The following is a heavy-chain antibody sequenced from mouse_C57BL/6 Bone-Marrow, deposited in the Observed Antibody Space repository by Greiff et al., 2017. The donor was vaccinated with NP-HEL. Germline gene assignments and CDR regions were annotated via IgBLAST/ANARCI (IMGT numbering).Heavy chain of an antibody. J-gene: IGHJ2*01. CDR3: ARAHYYGSSYEGFDD. Sequence: QVQLKQSDAELVKPGASVKISCKVSGYTFTDHTIPWMKQRPEQGLEWIGYIYPRDGSTKYNEKFKGKATLTADKSSSTAYMQLNSLTSEDSAVYFCARAHYYGSSYEGFDDWGQGTTLTVSS. D-gene: IGHD1-1*01. CDR2: IYPRDGST. V-gene: IGHV1-78*01. CDR1: GYTFTDHT.